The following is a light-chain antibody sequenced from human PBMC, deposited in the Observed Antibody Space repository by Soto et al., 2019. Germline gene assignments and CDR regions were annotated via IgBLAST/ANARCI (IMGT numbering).Light chain of an antibody. J-gene: IGKJ1*01. CDR1: QSISNH. Sequence: DIQMTQSPSSLSASVGDRVTVTCRASQSISNHLNWYQQKPGKAPKLLIYAASNLHSRVPSRFSSSGSGTEFTLTISSMPLEDFATYYCQKSYSRPPWMFGQGTKVEIK. V-gene: IGKV1-39*01. CDR3: QKSYSRPPWM. CDR2: AAS.